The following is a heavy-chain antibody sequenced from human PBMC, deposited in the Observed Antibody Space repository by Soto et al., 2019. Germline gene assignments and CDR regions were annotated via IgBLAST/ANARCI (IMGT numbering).Heavy chain of an antibody. J-gene: IGHJ6*03. Sequence: PGGSLRLSCAASGFTFSSYWMSWVRQAPGKGLEWVANIKQDGSEKYYVDSVKGRFTISRDNAKNSLYLQMNSLRAEDTAVYYCASFSYCSGGSCNPWYYYYYMDVWGKGTKVTVSS. D-gene: IGHD2-15*01. CDR3: ASFSYCSGGSCNPWYYYYYMDV. CDR1: GFTFSSYW. CDR2: IKQDGSEK. V-gene: IGHV3-7*01.